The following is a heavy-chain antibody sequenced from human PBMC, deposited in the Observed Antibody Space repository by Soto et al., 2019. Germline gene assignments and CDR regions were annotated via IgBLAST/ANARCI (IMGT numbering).Heavy chain of an antibody. CDR3: ASGIAVDRFEF. CDR1: ADTFNNYG. J-gene: IGHJ4*01. CDR2: VVPLLGSA. D-gene: IGHD2-15*01. V-gene: IGHV1-69*01. Sequence: EQSGPEVKKPGSSVKVSCKASADTFNNYGFSWVRQAPGQGLECVGGVVPLLGSATYAQKFQGRATISADESASTVYLDMTNLQSDDTAIFYCASGIAVDRFEFWGLGPLVIVS.